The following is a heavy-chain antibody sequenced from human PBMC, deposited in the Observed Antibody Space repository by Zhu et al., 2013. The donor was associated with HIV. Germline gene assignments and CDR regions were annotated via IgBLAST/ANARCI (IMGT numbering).Heavy chain of an antibody. J-gene: IGHJ4*02. V-gene: IGHV1-2*02. Sequence: QVHLLQSGAEVKRPGTPVKVSCRASGYTFNNFYIHWVRQAPGQGPEWLGWINPNGGDTHYAQHFQDRVTMTTDASINTAYMELSRLKSDDTAVYYCARADRVVIDYWGQGTLVTVSS. CDR3: ARADRVVIDY. CDR1: GYTFNNFY. D-gene: IGHD2-21*01. CDR2: INPNGGDT.